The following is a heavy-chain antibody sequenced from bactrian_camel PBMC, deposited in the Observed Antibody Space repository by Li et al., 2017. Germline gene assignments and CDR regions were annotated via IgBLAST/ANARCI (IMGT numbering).Heavy chain of an antibody. J-gene: IGHJ4*01. CDR2: IYARNGRS. CDR3: AADQLYDTCRDVLDFPA. CDR1: GGAYSEHY. Sequence: VQLVESGGGLVQAGGSLRLSCAASGGAYSEHYLAWFRLSPGKEREEVAHIYARNGRSDVSGPVKGRFTVSKDNSKNTLDLQKDSLKPEDTAMYYCAADQLYDTCRDVLDFPARGQGTQVTVS. D-gene: IGHD2*01. V-gene: IGHV3-3*01.